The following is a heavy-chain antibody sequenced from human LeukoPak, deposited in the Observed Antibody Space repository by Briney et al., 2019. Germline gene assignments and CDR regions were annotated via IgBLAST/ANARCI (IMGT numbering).Heavy chain of an antibody. V-gene: IGHV2-70*11. CDR2: IDWDDDK. D-gene: IGHD2/OR15-2a*01. J-gene: IGHJ3*02. CDR3: ARHLIGGALDI. Sequence: GPALVKPTQTVTLTCTFSGFSFTSRGMCVSWIPQAPGKSLEWLGRIDWDDDKYYSTSLKTRLTISKDPSKDQVVLTLTKMDPADTGTYYCARHLIGGALDIWGQGTVVTVSS. CDR1: GFSFTSRGMC.